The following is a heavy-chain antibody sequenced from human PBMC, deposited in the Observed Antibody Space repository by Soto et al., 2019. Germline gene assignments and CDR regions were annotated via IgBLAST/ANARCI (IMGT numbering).Heavy chain of an antibody. CDR2: MNPNSGNT. CDR3: AKNGQPPYYYYGMDV. V-gene: IGHV1-8*01. CDR1: GYTFTSYD. D-gene: IGHD2-8*01. Sequence: GASVKVSCKASGYTFTSYDINWVRQATGQGLEWMGWMNPNSGNTGYAQKFQGRVTMTVDTSTTTAYMELRSLTSDDRAVYYCAKNGQPPYYYYGMDVWGQGTTVTVSS. J-gene: IGHJ6*02.